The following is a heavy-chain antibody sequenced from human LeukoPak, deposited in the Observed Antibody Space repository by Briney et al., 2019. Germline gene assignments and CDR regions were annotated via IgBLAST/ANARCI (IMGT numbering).Heavy chain of an antibody. CDR2: IYSGGST. J-gene: IGHJ4*02. CDR3: ARSSSGYRYFDY. Sequence: PGGSLRLSCAASGFTVSSNYMSWVRQAPGKGLEWVSVIYSGGSTYYADSVKGRFTISSDNSKNTLYLQMNSLRAEDTAVYYCARSSSGYRYFDYWGQGTLVTVSS. CDR1: GFTVSSNY. V-gene: IGHV3-53*01. D-gene: IGHD3-22*01.